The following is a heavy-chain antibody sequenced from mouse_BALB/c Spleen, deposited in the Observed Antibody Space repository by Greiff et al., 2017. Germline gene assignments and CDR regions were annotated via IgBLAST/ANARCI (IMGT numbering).Heavy chain of an antibody. Sequence: EVKLVESGGDLVKPGGSLKLSCAASGFTFSSYGMSWVRQTPDKRLEWVATISSGGSYTYYPDSVKGRFTISRDNAKNTLYLQMSSLKSEDTAMYYCARQDYGYDERDFDYWGQGTTLTVSS. CDR2: ISSGGSYT. CDR1: GFTFSSYG. J-gene: IGHJ2*01. D-gene: IGHD2-2*01. CDR3: ARQDYGYDERDFDY. V-gene: IGHV5-6*01.